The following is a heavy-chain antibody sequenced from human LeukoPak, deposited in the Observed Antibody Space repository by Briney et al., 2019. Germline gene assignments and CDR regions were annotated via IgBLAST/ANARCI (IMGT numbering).Heavy chain of an antibody. CDR2: ISSSSSYI. D-gene: IGHD6-6*01. Sequence: GGSLRLSCVASGFTFSSYSMKWVRQAPGKGLEWVSSISSSSSYIDYADSVKGRFTISRDNAKNSLYLQMNSLRAEDTAVYYCARTRSSSSAKWFDPWGQGTLVTVSS. CDR1: GFTFSSYS. V-gene: IGHV3-21*01. CDR3: ARTRSSSSAKWFDP. J-gene: IGHJ5*02.